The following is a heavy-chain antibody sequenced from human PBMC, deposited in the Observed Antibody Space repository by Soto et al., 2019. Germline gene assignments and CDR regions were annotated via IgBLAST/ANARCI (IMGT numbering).Heavy chain of an antibody. Sequence: GGSLRLSCAASGFTFDEYALTWVRPAPGKGLEWVAGINWNGGSKGYADSVKGRFTISRDNAKNTLYLQMNSLRAEDSAVYYCAKALLTTMVRGPLSYYYGMDVWGQGTTVTVSS. CDR1: GFTFDEYA. CDR2: INWNGGSK. CDR3: AKALLTTMVRGPLSYYYGMDV. J-gene: IGHJ6*02. V-gene: IGHV3-20*04. D-gene: IGHD3-10*01.